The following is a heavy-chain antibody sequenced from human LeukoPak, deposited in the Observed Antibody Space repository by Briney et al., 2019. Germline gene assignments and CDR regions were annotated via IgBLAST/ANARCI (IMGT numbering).Heavy chain of an antibody. D-gene: IGHD3-10*01. V-gene: IGHV3-30*18. CDR1: GFTFSSYG. Sequence: GRSLRLSCGASGFTFSSYGMHWVRQAPGKGLEWVAVISSDGSNKYYADSVKGRLTVSRDNSKNTLYLQMNSLRPEDAAVYYCAKEIYFGSGSYPDYWGQGTLVTVSS. CDR2: ISSDGSNK. CDR3: AKEIYFGSGSYPDY. J-gene: IGHJ4*02.